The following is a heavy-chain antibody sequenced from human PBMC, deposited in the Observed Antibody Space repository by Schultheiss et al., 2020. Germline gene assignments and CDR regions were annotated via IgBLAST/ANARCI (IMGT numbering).Heavy chain of an antibody. Sequence: GGSLRLSCEASGFAFSDYYMSWIRHAPGKGPEWVAYIISGRGDIVWYEDSVKGRFTISRDNAKNSLSLEMNNLRVDDTAVYYCVRQQDSGHWFFDLWGRGTLVTVSS. V-gene: IGHV3-11*01. CDR3: VRQQDSGHWFFDL. J-gene: IGHJ2*01. D-gene: IGHD6-25*01. CDR2: IISGRGDI. CDR1: GFAFSDYY.